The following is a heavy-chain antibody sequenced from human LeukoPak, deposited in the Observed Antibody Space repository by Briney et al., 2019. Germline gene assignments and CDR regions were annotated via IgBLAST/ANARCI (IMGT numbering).Heavy chain of an antibody. CDR1: GFIFSSYA. V-gene: IGHV3-30-3*01. Sequence: GGSLRLSCVASGFIFSSYALHWVRQAPGKGLEWVAVISYDGNYKYYADSVKGRFTISRDNSKNTLFLQMNSLRPEDTAVYYCARGEYDLLTGVYDTYGIDVWGQGTTVTVSS. J-gene: IGHJ6*02. D-gene: IGHD3-9*01. CDR3: ARGEYDLLTGVYDTYGIDV. CDR2: ISYDGNYK.